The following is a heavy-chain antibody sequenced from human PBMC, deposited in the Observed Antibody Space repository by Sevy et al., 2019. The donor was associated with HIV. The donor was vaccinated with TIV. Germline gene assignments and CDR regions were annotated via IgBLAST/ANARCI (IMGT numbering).Heavy chain of an antibody. D-gene: IGHD6-19*01. J-gene: IGHJ4*02. V-gene: IGHV3-15*07. CDR1: GFTLNKAW. Sequence: GGSLRLSCAASGFTLNKAWMNWVRQAPGKGLEWVGRIKSETDGGTTDYAEPVKGRFSISRDDSKNTLYLQMNSLKIEDTAVYYCSMEDGCKYFDYWGQGALVTVSS. CDR2: IKSETDGGTT. CDR3: SMEDGCKYFDY.